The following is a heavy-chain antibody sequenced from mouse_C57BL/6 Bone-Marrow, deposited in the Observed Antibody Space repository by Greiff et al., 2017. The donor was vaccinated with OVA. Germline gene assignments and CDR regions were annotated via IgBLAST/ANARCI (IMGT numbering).Heavy chain of an antibody. CDR2: INYDGSST. Sequence: EVQLVESEGGLVQPGSSMKLSCTASGFTFSDYYMAWVRQVPEKGLEWVANINYDGSSTYYLDSLKSRFIISRDNAKNILYLQMSSLKSEDTATYYCARGGYEGFAYWGQGTLVTVSA. CDR1: GFTFSDYY. V-gene: IGHV5-16*01. D-gene: IGHD2-2*01. J-gene: IGHJ3*01. CDR3: ARGGYEGFAY.